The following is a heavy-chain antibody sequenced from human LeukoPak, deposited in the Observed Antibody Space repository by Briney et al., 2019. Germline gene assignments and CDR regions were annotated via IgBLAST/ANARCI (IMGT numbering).Heavy chain of an antibody. CDR1: GGSFSGYY. J-gene: IGHJ4*02. CDR3: ATSDERTFGY. CDR2: INHSGST. Sequence: SETLSLTCAVYGGSFSGYYWSWIRQPPGKGLEWIGEINHSGSTNYNPSLKSRVTISVDTSKNQFSLKLSSVTAADTAVYYCATSDERTFGYWGQGTLVTVSS. D-gene: IGHD1-1*01. V-gene: IGHV4-34*01.